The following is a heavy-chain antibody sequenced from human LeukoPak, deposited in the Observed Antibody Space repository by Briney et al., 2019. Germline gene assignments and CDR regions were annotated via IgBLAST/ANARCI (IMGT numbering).Heavy chain of an antibody. D-gene: IGHD6-19*01. J-gene: IGHJ3*02. V-gene: IGHV4-59*01. CDR2: IYYSGST. Sequence: ASETLSLTCTVSGGSISSYYWSWIRQPPGKGLEWIGYIYYSGSTNYNPSLKSRVTISVDTSKNQFSLKLSSVTAADTAVYYCARDAPLDSSGYAFDIWGQGTMVTVSS. CDR3: ARDAPLDSSGYAFDI. CDR1: GGSISSYY.